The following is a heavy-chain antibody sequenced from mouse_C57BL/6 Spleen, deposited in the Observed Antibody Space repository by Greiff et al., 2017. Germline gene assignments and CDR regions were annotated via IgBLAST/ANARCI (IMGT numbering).Heavy chain of an antibody. V-gene: IGHV2-5*01. CDR2: IWRGGST. J-gene: IGHJ4*01. D-gene: IGHD1-1*02. Sequence: VKLMESGPGLVQPSQSLSITCTVSGFSLTSYGVHWVRQSPGKGLEWLGVIWRGGSTDYNAAFMSRLSITKDNSKSQVFFKMNSLQADDTAIYYCAKGGNVGHYYAMDYWGQGTSVTVSS. CDR1: GFSLTSYG. CDR3: AKGGNVGHYYAMDY.